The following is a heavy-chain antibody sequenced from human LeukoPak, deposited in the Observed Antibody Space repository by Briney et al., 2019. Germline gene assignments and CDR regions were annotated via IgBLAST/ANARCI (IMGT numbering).Heavy chain of an antibody. V-gene: IGHV3-23*01. D-gene: IGHD5-18*01. CDR1: GFTFANSG. Sequence: GGSLRLSCVASGFTFANSGMSWVRQAPGKGLEWVSSINGGGDTTYYADSVRGRFTISRDNSKNTLYLQMNSLRAEDTAVYYCARASSGYTYAQGYFDYWGQGTLVTVSS. CDR3: ARASSGYTYAQGYFDY. CDR2: INGGGDTT. J-gene: IGHJ4*02.